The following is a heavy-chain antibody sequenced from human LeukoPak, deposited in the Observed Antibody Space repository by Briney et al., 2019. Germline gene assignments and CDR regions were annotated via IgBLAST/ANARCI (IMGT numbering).Heavy chain of an antibody. V-gene: IGHV3-30*04. J-gene: IGHJ6*03. D-gene: IGHD6-19*01. Sequence: GGSLRLFCAASGYTFSSYAMHWVRQAPGKGLEWVAVISYDGSNKYYADSVKGRFTISRDNSKNTLYLQMNSLRAEDTAVYYCARARSGWYGTMDVWGKGTTVTVSS. CDR2: ISYDGSNK. CDR1: GYTFSSYA. CDR3: ARARSGWYGTMDV.